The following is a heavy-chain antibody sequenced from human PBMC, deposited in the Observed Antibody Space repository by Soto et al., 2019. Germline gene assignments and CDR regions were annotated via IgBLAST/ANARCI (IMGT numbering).Heavy chain of an antibody. CDR3: ARASHLGYCSGRSCNTAFDI. D-gene: IGHD2-15*01. V-gene: IGHV3-74*01. J-gene: IGHJ3*02. CDR2: INTDGSST. Sequence: PGGSLRLSCAASGFTFSSYWMHWVRQAPGKGLVLVSHINTDGSSTSYADSVRGRFTISRDNAKNTLYLQMNSLRAEDTAVYYCARASHLGYCSGRSCNTAFDIWGQGTMDTVSS. CDR1: GFTFSSYW.